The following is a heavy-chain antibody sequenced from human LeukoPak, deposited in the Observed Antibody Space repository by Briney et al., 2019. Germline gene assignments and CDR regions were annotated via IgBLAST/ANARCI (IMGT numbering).Heavy chain of an antibody. CDR1: GFNFGDYG. J-gene: IGHJ4*02. Sequence: GRSLRLSCITSGFNFGDYGMSWVRQAPGKGLEWVSFIRSKAYGGTPEYAASVKGRFTISRDDSKSIAYLQMDSLKTEDTALYYYARRGTWSGSIALDYWGQGALVTVSS. CDR2: IRSKAYGGTP. V-gene: IGHV3-49*04. D-gene: IGHD3-10*01. CDR3: ARRGTWSGSIALDY.